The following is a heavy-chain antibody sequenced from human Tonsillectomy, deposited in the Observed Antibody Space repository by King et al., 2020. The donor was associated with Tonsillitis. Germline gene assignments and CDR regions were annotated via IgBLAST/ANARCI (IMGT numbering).Heavy chain of an antibody. CDR2: ISSSSSYI. CDR3: ARDHSDDYNYGNFDY. D-gene: IGHD5-24*01. J-gene: IGHJ4*02. CDR1: GFTFSYHN. Sequence: VQLVESGGGLVKPGGSLRLSCAASGFTFSYHNMNWVRQAPGKGLEWVSSISSSSSYIYYADSVKGRFTISRDNAKNSLYLQMNSLRAEETAVYYCARDHSDDYNYGNFDYWGQGTLVTVSS. V-gene: IGHV3-21*01.